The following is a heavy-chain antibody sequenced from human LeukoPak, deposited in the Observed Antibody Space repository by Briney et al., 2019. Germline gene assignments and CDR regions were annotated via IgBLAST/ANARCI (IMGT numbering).Heavy chain of an antibody. Sequence: GGSLRLSCAASGFTFSSYDMHWVRQATGKGLKWVSAIGTAGDTYYPGSVKGRFTISRENAKNSLYLQMNSLRAGDTAVYYCARGLQRGGNHQGAFDIWGQGTMVTVSS. V-gene: IGHV3-13*01. D-gene: IGHD4-23*01. J-gene: IGHJ3*02. CDR1: GFTFSSYD. CDR3: ARGLQRGGNHQGAFDI. CDR2: IGTAGDT.